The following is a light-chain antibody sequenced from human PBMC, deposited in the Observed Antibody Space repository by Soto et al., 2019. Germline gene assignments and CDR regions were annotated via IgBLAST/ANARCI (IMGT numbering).Light chain of an antibody. V-gene: IGKV3-11*01. J-gene: IGKJ4*01. CDR2: DAS. CDR1: QTVSSY. Sequence: EIVLTQSPATLSLSPGERATLSCRASQTVSSYLAWYQQKPGQAPRLLIYDASNRATGIPARFSGSGSGTAVPLTISSLEPEDFAVYYCQQRSNWPLTFGGGTKVEIK. CDR3: QQRSNWPLT.